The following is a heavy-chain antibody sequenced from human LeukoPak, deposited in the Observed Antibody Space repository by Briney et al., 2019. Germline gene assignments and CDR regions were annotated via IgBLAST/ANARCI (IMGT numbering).Heavy chain of an antibody. CDR1: GFTFSSYAM. CDR3: ARVGGYSDY. J-gene: IGHJ4*02. V-gene: IGHV4-4*02. CDR2: IYHSGST. D-gene: IGHD6-13*01. Sequence: GSLRLSCAASGFTFSSYAMSWVRQPPGKGLEWIGEIYHSGSTNYNPSLKSRVTISVDKSKNQFSLKLSSVTAADTAVYYCARVGGYSDYWGQGTLVTVSS.